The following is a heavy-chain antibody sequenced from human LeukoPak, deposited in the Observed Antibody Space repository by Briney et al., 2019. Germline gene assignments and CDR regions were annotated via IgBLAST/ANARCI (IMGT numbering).Heavy chain of an antibody. D-gene: IGHD6-13*01. V-gene: IGHV1-18*01. CDR2: IGVRTGQT. CDR1: GYMFVSRG. CDR3: VRVNSGLAGVSLDL. Sequence: ASVKVSCKASGYMFVSRGFTWVRQAPGQGLEWMGWIGVRTGQTQFAQQFRDRFTMTTNTSTATAFMELKSLRPDYSAVYYCVRVNSGLAGVSLDLWGQGTQVIVSS. J-gene: IGHJ4*02.